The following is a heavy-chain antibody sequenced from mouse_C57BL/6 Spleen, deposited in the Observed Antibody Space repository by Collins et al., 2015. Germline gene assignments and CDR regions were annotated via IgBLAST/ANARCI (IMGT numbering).Heavy chain of an antibody. CDR3: ASWGTAGAMDY. CDR2: ISSGSSTI. Sequence: GGGLVQPGGSRKLSCAASGFTFSSFGMHWVRQAPEKGLEWVAYISSGSSTIYYADTVKGRFTISRDNPKNTLFLQMTSLRSEDTAMYYCASWGTAGAMDYWGQGTSVTVSS. CDR1: GFTFSSFG. V-gene: IGHV5-17*02. D-gene: IGHD4-1*01. J-gene: IGHJ4*01.